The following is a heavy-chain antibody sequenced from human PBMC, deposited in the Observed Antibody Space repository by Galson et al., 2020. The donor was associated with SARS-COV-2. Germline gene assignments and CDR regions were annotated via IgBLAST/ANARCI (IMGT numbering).Heavy chain of an antibody. CDR3: ARARCSGGSCRSNYATHWFDP. Sequence: SETLSLTCTVSGGSISSYYWSWIRQPPGKGLEWIGYIYYSGSTNYNPSLKRRVPISVDTSKNQFSLKLSSVTAADTAVYYGARARCSGGSCRSNYATHWFDPWGQGTLVTVSS. V-gene: IGHV4-59*01. J-gene: IGHJ5*02. CDR1: GGSISSYY. D-gene: IGHD2-15*01. CDR2: IYYSGST.